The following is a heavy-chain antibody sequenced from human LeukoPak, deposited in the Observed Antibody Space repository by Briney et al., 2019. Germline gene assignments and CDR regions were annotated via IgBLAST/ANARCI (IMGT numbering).Heavy chain of an antibody. D-gene: IGHD2-15*01. CDR3: ARVKRDCSGGTCYSYDY. J-gene: IGHJ4*02. CDR2: ISSNGDFT. Sequence: GGSLRLSCVASRFTFNTYAVDWVRQAPGKGLEWVSAISSNGDFTYYADSVRGRFTISRDNSKNTVFLQMNGLRAEDTAVYYCARVKRDCSGGTCYSYDYWGQGTLVTVSS. V-gene: IGHV3-23*01. CDR1: RFTFNTYA.